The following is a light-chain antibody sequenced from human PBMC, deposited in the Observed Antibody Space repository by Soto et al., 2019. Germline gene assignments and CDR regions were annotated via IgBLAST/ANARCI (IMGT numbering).Light chain of an antibody. CDR1: QSISSY. Sequence: DIQMTQSPSSLSASVGDRVTITCRASQSISSYLNWYQQKPGKAPKLLIYAASSLQSGVPSRFSGSGSGTDFTLTISSLQPEDFATYYCQQSHSTSRTFGQGTKVEIK. V-gene: IGKV1-39*01. CDR2: AAS. CDR3: QQSHSTSRT. J-gene: IGKJ1*01.